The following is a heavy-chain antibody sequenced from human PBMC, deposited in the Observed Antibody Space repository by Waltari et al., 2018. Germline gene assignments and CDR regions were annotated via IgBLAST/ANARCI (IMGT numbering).Heavy chain of an antibody. Sequence: QVQLQESGPGLVKPSETLSLTCAVSGYSISSGYYWGWIRQPPGKGLEWIVSIYHSRSNYYNPSRKSRVTISVDTSKDQFSLKLRCVTAADTAVYYCARASSSSGFYFDYWGQGTLVTVSS. CDR1: GYSISSGYY. CDR3: ARASSSSGFYFDY. CDR2: IYHSRSN. J-gene: IGHJ4*02. V-gene: IGHV4-38-2*01. D-gene: IGHD6-6*01.